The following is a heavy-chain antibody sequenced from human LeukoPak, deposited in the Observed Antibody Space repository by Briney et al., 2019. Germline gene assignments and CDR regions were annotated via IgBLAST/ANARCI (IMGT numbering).Heavy chain of an antibody. CDR3: ARISTSGAFDY. J-gene: IGHJ4*02. CDR1: GFTFSSYD. V-gene: IGHV3-13*01. D-gene: IGHD4/OR15-4a*01. CDR2: IGTAGDT. Sequence: GGSLRLSCAASGFTFSSYDMHWVRQATAKGLEWVSAIGTAGDTYYPGSVKGRFTISRENAKNSLYLQMNSLRAGDTAVYYCARISTSGAFDYWGQGTLVTVSS.